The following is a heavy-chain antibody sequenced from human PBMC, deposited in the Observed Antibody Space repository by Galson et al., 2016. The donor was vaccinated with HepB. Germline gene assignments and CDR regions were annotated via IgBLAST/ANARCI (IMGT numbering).Heavy chain of an antibody. J-gene: IGHJ4*02. D-gene: IGHD3-16*02. V-gene: IGHV3-9*01. CDR3: AGGGDYDNVWVSHRQHSDY. Sequence: SLRLSCAVSGFPFDDFAMHWVRQVPGKGLEWVSGISRNSGSIGYAESVEGRFIISRDNARNTLFLEMNSLKTDDTALYYCAGGGDYDNVWVSHRQHSDYWGRGTLVTVSS. CDR1: GFPFDDFA. CDR2: ISRNSGSI.